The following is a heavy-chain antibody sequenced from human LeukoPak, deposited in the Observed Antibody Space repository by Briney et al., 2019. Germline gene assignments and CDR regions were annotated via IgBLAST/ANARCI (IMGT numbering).Heavy chain of an antibody. Sequence: PSETLSLTCTVSGGSISSGSYYWSWIRQPAGKGLEWIGRIYTSGSTNYNPSLKSRVTISVDTSKNQFSLKLSSVTAADTAVYRCAREVYSSGWRFFDYWGQGTLVTVSS. D-gene: IGHD6-19*01. CDR2: IYTSGST. V-gene: IGHV4-61*02. CDR1: GGSISSGSYY. CDR3: AREVYSSGWRFFDY. J-gene: IGHJ4*02.